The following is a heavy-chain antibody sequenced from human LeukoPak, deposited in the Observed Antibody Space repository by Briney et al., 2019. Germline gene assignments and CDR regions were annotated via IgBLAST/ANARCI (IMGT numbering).Heavy chain of an antibody. Sequence: PGRSLRLSCAASGFTFSSYGMHWVRQAPGKGLEWVAVISYDGSNKYYADSVKGRFTISRDNSKNTLYLQMNSLRAEDTAVYYCAKYFGGWYEDYWGQGTLVTVSS. D-gene: IGHD6-19*01. CDR2: ISYDGSNK. V-gene: IGHV3-30*18. J-gene: IGHJ4*02. CDR1: GFTFSSYG. CDR3: AKYFGGWYEDY.